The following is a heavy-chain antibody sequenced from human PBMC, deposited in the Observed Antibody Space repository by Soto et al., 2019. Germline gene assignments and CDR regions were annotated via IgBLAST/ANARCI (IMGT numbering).Heavy chain of an antibody. Sequence: SETLSLTCAVSGGSISSSNWWSWVRQPPGKGLEWIGEIYHSGSTNYNPSLKSRVTISVDKSKNQFSLKLSSVTAADTAVYYCAREVASSSSNWFDPWGQGTLVTVSS. J-gene: IGHJ5*02. CDR3: AREVASSSSNWFDP. CDR1: GGSISSSNW. CDR2: IYHSGST. D-gene: IGHD6-6*01. V-gene: IGHV4-4*02.